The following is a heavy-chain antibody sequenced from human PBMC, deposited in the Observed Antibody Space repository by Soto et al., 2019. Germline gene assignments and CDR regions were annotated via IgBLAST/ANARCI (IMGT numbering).Heavy chain of an antibody. CDR2: INHSGST. V-gene: IGHV4-34*01. J-gene: IGHJ4*02. CDR3: ARVGYYDSSGRTPQPY. Sequence: QVQLQQWGAGLLKPSETLSLTCAVYGGSLSGYYWSWIRQPPGKGLEWIGEINHSGSTNYNPSLKSRVTISVDTSKNQFSLKLSSVTAADTAVYYCARVGYYDSSGRTPQPYWGQGTLVTVSS. D-gene: IGHD3-22*01. CDR1: GGSLSGYY.